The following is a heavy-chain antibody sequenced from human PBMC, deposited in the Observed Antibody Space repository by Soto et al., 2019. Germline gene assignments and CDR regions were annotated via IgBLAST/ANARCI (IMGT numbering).Heavy chain of an antibody. V-gene: IGHV5-10-1*01. CDR2: IDPSDSYT. D-gene: IGHD1-26*01. CDR3: AVSYRGSSRDY. CDR1: GYSFSIYW. J-gene: IGHJ4*02. Sequence: GESLKISCKASGYSFSIYWINWVRQMPGKGLEWMGRIDPSDSYTKYSPSFQGHVTISTDKSISAAFLQWSSLKASDTAMYYCAVSYRGSSRDYWGQGTLATVS.